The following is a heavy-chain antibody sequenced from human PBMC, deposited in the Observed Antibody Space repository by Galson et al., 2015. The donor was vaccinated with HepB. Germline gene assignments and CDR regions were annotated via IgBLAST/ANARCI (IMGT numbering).Heavy chain of an antibody. CDR2: IGTAGDT. V-gene: IGHV3-13*01. Sequence: SLRLSCAASGFTFSSYDMHWVRQATGKGLEWVSAIGTAGDTYYPGSVKGRFTISRENAKNSLYLQMNSLRAEDTAVYYCARGGYVGYDFWSGYLHDAFDIWGQGTMVTVSS. D-gene: IGHD3-3*01. CDR3: ARGGYVGYDFWSGYLHDAFDI. CDR1: GFTFSSYD. J-gene: IGHJ3*02.